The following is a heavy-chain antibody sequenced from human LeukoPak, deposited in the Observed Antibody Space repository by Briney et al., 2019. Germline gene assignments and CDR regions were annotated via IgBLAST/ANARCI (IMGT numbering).Heavy chain of an antibody. D-gene: IGHD3-3*02. V-gene: IGHV4-34*01. CDR2: INHSGST. Sequence: PSETLSLTCAVFGGSFSGYYWSWIRQPPGKGLEWIGEINHSGSTNYNPSLKSRVTISVDTSKNQFSLKLSSVTAADTAVYYCARVPIFGVGLDAYDIWGQGTMVTVSS. CDR3: ARVPIFGVGLDAYDI. J-gene: IGHJ3*02. CDR1: GGSFSGYY.